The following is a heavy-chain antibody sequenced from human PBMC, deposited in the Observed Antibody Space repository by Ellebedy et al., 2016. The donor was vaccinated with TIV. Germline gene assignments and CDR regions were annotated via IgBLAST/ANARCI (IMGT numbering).Heavy chain of an antibody. CDR3: ARVRRGSSGMDV. D-gene: IGHD6-13*01. V-gene: IGHV1-2*02. Sequence: ASVKVSCKASGYTFTANYVHWVRQAPGQGPEWMGWIHPDSGVTNFAQKFQGRVTMTRDTSVNTAYMELSRLESDDTAVYYCARVRRGSSGMDVWGQGTTVTVSS. CDR1: GYTFTANY. J-gene: IGHJ6*02. CDR2: IHPDSGVT.